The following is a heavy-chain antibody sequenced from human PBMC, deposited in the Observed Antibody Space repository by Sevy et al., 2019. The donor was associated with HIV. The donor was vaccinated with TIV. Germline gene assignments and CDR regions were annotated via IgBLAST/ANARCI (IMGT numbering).Heavy chain of an antibody. Sequence: ASVKVSCKASGYTFTSYGISWVRQAPGQGLEWMGWISAYNGNTNYAQKLRGRVTMTTDTSTSTAYMELRSLRSDDTAVYYCAREGRKEKAAAVSNFDYWGQGTLVTVSS. J-gene: IGHJ4*02. CDR1: GYTFTSYG. V-gene: IGHV1-18*01. CDR2: ISAYNGNT. CDR3: AREGRKEKAAAVSNFDY. D-gene: IGHD6-13*01.